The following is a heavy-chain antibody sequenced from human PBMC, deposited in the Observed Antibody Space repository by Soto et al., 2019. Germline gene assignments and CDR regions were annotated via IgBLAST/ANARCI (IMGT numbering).Heavy chain of an antibody. CDR2: IIPIFGTA. J-gene: IGHJ3*02. Sequence: QVQLVQSGAEVKKPGSSVKVSCKASRGTFSSYAISWVRQAPGQGLEWMGGIIPIFGTANYAQKFQGRVTITADESTITAYMELSSLRSEDTAVYYCARETPRDYDSSGYWDAFDIWGQGTMVTVSS. CDR1: RGTFSSYA. V-gene: IGHV1-69*01. D-gene: IGHD3-22*01. CDR3: ARETPRDYDSSGYWDAFDI.